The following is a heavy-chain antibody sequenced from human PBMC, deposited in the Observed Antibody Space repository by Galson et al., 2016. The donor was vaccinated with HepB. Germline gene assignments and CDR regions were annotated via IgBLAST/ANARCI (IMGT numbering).Heavy chain of an antibody. V-gene: IGHV4-59*01. D-gene: IGHD6-13*01. CDR1: GGSLTTYY. J-gene: IGHJ5*02. Sequence: ETLSLTCSLSGGSLTTYYLNWIRQPPGKGLEWIGNVSDSGSTTYNPSLESRVTISIDTSKKQFSLKLTSVTAADTAVYYCARHKVSATEGGFDAWGQGTLVTVSS. CDR2: VSDSGST. CDR3: ARHKVSATEGGFDA.